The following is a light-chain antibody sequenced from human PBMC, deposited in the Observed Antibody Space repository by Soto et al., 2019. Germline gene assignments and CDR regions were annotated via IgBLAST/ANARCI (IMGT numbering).Light chain of an antibody. CDR1: PPLLHNNGFNY. Sequence: VMTQSPLSPPVPPGEPASISCRSSPPLLHNNGFNYLDWNFHRPGQYPQLLIFLGSTRASGVPDRFSGSGSGTDFTLKISRVEAEDVGVYYCMQALQSPRTFGQGTKLEIK. CDR3: MQALQSPRT. V-gene: IGKV2-28*01. CDR2: LGS. J-gene: IGKJ2*02.